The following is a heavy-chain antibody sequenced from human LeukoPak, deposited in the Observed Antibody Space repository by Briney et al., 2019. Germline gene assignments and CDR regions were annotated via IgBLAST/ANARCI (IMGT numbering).Heavy chain of an antibody. CDR3: ARRSYCYSTSCYACWFDS. Sequence: GESLKISCKGSGYRFTDYWIAWVLQMPGKGLEWMVIIYPGDSDSRYSPSFQGQVTFSADKYISTAYLQWSSLKASDTAMYYCARRSYCYSTSCYACWFDSWGQGTLVTVSS. J-gene: IGHJ5*01. V-gene: IGHV5-51*01. D-gene: IGHD2-2*01. CDR2: IYPGDSDS. CDR1: GYRFTDYW.